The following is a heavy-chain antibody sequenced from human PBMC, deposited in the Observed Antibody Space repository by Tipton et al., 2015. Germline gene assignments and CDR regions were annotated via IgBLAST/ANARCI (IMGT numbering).Heavy chain of an antibody. CDR1: GGSISSSSYY. CDR2: ISYSGST. D-gene: IGHD3-10*01. J-gene: IGHJ6*01. Sequence: TLSLTCTVSGGSISSSSYYWGWIRQPPGKGLEWIGSISYSGSTYYNPSLKSRVTISVGSSKTHFSLNLSSVTAADTAVYYCARGHYVSRMDVWGQGTTVTVSS. V-gene: IGHV4-39*02. CDR3: ARGHYVSRMDV.